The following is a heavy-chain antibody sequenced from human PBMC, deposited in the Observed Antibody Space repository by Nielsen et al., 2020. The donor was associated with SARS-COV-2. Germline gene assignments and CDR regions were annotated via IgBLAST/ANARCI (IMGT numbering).Heavy chain of an antibody. V-gene: IGHV1-8*01. CDR3: ARGDRSGVTTDAFDI. J-gene: IGHJ3*02. D-gene: IGHD3-10*01. CDR1: GYTFTSYD. Sequence: ASVKVSCKASGYTFTSYDINWVRQATGQGLEWMGWMNPNSDNTGYAQKFQGRLTMTRNTSISTAYMELSSLRSEDTAVYYCARGDRSGVTTDAFDIWGQGTMVTVSS. CDR2: MNPNSDNT.